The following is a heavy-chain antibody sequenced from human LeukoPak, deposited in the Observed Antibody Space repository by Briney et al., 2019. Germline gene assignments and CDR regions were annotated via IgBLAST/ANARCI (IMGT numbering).Heavy chain of an antibody. CDR1: GYTFTSYG. Sequence: ASVKVSCKASGYTFTSYGINWVRQAPGQGLEWMGWINPNNGDTNYAQKFQGRVTMTRDTSISTAYMELGRLRSDDTAVYYCARQMDRYSTYTSAWNAFAYWGQGTLVTVSS. D-gene: IGHD6-19*01. CDR2: INPNNGDT. V-gene: IGHV1-2*02. J-gene: IGHJ4*02. CDR3: ARQMDRYSTYTSAWNAFAY.